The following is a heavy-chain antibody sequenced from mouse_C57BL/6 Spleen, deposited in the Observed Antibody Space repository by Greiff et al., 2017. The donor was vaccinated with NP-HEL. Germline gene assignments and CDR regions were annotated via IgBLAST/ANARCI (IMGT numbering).Heavy chain of an antibody. J-gene: IGHJ3*01. CDR3: ARDGNSAWFAY. V-gene: IGHV1-19*01. CDR1: GYTFTDYY. CDR2: INPYNGGT. Sequence: VQLQQSGPVLVKPGASVKMSCKASGYTFTDYYMNWVKQSHGKSLEWIGVINPYNGGTSYNQKFKGKATLTVDKSSSTAYMELNSLTSEDSAVYYCARDGNSAWFAYWGQGTLVTVSA. D-gene: IGHD2-1*01.